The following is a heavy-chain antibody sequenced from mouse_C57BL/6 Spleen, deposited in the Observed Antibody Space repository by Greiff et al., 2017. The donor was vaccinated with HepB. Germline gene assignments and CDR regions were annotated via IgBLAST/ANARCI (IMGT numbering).Heavy chain of an antibody. J-gene: IGHJ2*01. D-gene: IGHD1-1*01. Sequence: EVHLVESGGGLVKPGGSLKLSCAASGFTFSSYAMSWVRQTPEKRLEWVATISDGGSYTYYPDNVKGRFTISRDNAKNNLYLQMSHLKSEDTAMYYCARERYYGSSYDFDYWGQGTTLTVSS. CDR3: ARERYYGSSYDFDY. CDR2: ISDGGSYT. CDR1: GFTFSSYA. V-gene: IGHV5-4*01.